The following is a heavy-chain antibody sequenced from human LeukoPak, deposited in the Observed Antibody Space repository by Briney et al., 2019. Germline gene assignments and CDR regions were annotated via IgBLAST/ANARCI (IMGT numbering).Heavy chain of an antibody. CDR2: VNGDGSST. J-gene: IGHJ5*02. Sequence: PGGSLRLSCAASGFTLSSTWMHWVRQAPGKGLVWVSRVNGDGSSTSYADSVKGRFTISRDNAKNTLNLQMNSLRAEDTAVYYCARDLGQYYDTSDNWFDPWGQGTLVTVSS. CDR1: GFTLSSTW. CDR3: ARDLGQYYDTSDNWFDP. V-gene: IGHV3-74*01. D-gene: IGHD3-22*01.